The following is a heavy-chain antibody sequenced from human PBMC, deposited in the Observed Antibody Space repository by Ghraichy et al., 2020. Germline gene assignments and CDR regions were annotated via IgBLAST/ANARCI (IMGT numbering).Heavy chain of an antibody. Sequence: SETLSLTCAVYGGSFSGYYWSWIRQPPGKGLEWIGEINHSGSTNYNPSLKSRVTISVDTSKNQFSLKLSSVTAADTAVYYCARVGPTTVTPVDYYYGMDGWGPGTTVTVSS. J-gene: IGHJ6*02. CDR2: INHSGST. CDR3: ARVGPTTVTPVDYYYGMDG. CDR1: GGSFSGYY. V-gene: IGHV4-34*01. D-gene: IGHD4-17*01.